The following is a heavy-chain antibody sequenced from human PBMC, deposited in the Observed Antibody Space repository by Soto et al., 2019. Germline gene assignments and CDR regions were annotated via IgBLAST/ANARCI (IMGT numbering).Heavy chain of an antibody. CDR1: GGSISSGDYY. J-gene: IGHJ4*02. Sequence: SETLSLTCTVSGGSISSGDYYWSWIRQPPGKGLEWIGYIYYSGSTYYNPSLKSRVTISVDTSKNQFSLKLSSVTAADTAVYYCARLRGYSGYGNFDYWGQGTLVTVSS. CDR3: ARLRGYSGYGNFDY. V-gene: IGHV4-30-4*01. D-gene: IGHD5-12*01. CDR2: IYYSGST.